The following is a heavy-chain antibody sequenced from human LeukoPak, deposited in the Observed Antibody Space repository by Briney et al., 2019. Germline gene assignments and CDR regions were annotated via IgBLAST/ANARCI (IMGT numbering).Heavy chain of an antibody. CDR1: GYTFTSYD. CDR2: MNPNSGNT. Sequence: ASVKVSCKASGYTFTSYDINWVRQATGQGLEWMGWMNPNSGNTGYAQKFQGRVTMTRNTSISTAYMELSSLRSEDTAVYYCSRGLIVRGYYYSWGQGTLVTVSS. CDR3: SRGLIVRGYYYS. V-gene: IGHV1-8*01. D-gene: IGHD1-26*01. J-gene: IGHJ4*02.